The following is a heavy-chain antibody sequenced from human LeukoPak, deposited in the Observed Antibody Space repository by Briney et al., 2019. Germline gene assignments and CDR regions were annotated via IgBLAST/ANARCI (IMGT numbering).Heavy chain of an antibody. CDR1: GYTFTSYG. Sequence: ASVKVSCKASGYTFTSYGISWVRQAPGQGLEWMGWSSAYNGNTNYAQKLQGRVTMTTDTSTSTAYMELRSLRSDDTAVYSCARTIAVAGHDAFDIWGQGTMVTVSS. CDR3: ARTIAVAGHDAFDI. D-gene: IGHD6-19*01. CDR2: SSAYNGNT. J-gene: IGHJ3*02. V-gene: IGHV1-18*04.